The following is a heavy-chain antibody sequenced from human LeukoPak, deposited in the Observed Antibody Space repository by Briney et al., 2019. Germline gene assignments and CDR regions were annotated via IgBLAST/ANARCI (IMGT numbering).Heavy chain of an antibody. CDR2: ISSSGTSI. CDR1: GFTFSDYA. Sequence: GGSLRLSCAASGFTFSDYASRWVRQAPGKGLEWLSVISSSGTSIFYADSVEGRFTISRDTSRNTLYLQMNSLRGEDTATYYCGKGSGASCYSSLDWWARGILVIVSS. J-gene: IGHJ4*02. CDR3: GKGSGASCYSSLDW. V-gene: IGHV3-23*01. D-gene: IGHD2-15*01.